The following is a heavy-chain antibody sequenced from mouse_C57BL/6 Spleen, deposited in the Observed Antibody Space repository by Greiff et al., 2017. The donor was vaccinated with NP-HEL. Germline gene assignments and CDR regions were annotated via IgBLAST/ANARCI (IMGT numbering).Heavy chain of an antibody. D-gene: IGHD1-1*01. CDR1: GYSITSGYY. J-gene: IGHJ1*03. CDR2: ISYDGSN. CDR3: ARGGYGSSYRDWYFDV. V-gene: IGHV3-6*01. Sequence: EVHLVESGPGLVKPSQSLSLTCSVTGYSITSGYYWNWIRQFPGNKLEWMGYISYDGSNNYNPSLKNRISITRDTSKNQFFLKLNSVTTEDTATYYCARGGYGSSYRDWYFDVGGTGTTVTVSS.